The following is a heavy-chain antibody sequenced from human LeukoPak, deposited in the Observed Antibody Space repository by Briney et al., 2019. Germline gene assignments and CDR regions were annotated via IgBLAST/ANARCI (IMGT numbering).Heavy chain of an antibody. J-gene: IGHJ6*02. D-gene: IGHD6-25*01. CDR1: GFTFSNYA. Sequence: PGGSPRLSCAASGFTFSNYAMSWVRQAPGKGLEWVSFITDSGSSTYYADSVKGRFAISRDSSKNTLSLQMNSLRVEDTGVYFCAKSSTSQRGYYGMDVWGQGTTVTVSS. CDR3: AKSSTSQRGYYGMDV. V-gene: IGHV3-23*01. CDR2: ITDSGSST.